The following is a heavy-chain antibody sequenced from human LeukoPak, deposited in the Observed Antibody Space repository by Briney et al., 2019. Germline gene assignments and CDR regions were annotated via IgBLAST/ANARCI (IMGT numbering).Heavy chain of an antibody. J-gene: IGHJ4*02. CDR1: GFTFSSYW. Sequence: GGSLRLSCAASGFTFSSYWMSWVRQAPGKGLEWVANIKQDGSKKYYVDSVKGRFTISRDNAKNSLYLQMNSLRAEDTAVYYCAKDAGYSGSYWRPFDYWGQGTLVTVSS. D-gene: IGHD1-26*01. CDR3: AKDAGYSGSYWRPFDY. V-gene: IGHV3-7*03. CDR2: IKQDGSKK.